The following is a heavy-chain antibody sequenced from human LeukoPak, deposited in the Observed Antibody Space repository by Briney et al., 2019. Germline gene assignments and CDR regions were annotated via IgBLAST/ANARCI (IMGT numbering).Heavy chain of an antibody. CDR3: AREGCSGGSCYHYYYYMDV. Sequence: SGGSLRLSCAASGLTFSDYYMSWIRQAPGKGLEWVSYISSSGSTIYYADSVKGRFTISRDNAKNSPYLQMNSLRAEDTAVYYCAREGCSGGSCYHYYYYMDVWGKGTTVTVSS. CDR1: GLTFSDYY. D-gene: IGHD2-15*01. J-gene: IGHJ6*03. V-gene: IGHV3-11*01. CDR2: ISSSGSTI.